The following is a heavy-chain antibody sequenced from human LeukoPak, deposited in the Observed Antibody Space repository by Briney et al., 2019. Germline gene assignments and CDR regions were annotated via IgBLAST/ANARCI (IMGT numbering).Heavy chain of an antibody. CDR1: GYTFTNYA. CDR3: ARDLGGPDP. V-gene: IGHV1-3*01. CDR2: INAGNGNT. D-gene: IGHD2-15*01. Sequence: ASVKVSCKASGYTFTNYAMHWVRQAPGQRLEWMGWINAGNGNTKYSQKFQDRVTITRDTSATTAYMEMGSLKSEDTAVYYCARDLGGPDPWGQGTLVTVSS. J-gene: IGHJ5*02.